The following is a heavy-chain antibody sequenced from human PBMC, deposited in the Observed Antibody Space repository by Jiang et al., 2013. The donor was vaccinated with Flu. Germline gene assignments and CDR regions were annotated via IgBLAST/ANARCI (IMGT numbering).Heavy chain of an antibody. CDR1: GRDSTDIA. Sequence: SCVASGRDSTDIAWIGSARLQGRGSSGLHTLLMAVMASSIQSVKGRFTISRDNGKNSLYLQMNSLRDEDTAVYYCARAGAGSGNPIYSYGIDVWGQGTTVTVSS. CDR2: LLMAVMAS. V-gene: IGHV3-48*02. J-gene: IGHJ6*02. D-gene: IGHD3-10*01. CDR3: ARAGAGSGNPIYSYGIDV.